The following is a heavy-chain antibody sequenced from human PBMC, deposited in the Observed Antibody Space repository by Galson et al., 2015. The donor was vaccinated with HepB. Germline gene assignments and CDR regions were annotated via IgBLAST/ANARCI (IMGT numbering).Heavy chain of an antibody. CDR3: AGSYGGNFPYYFDY. J-gene: IGHJ4*02. CDR1: GFTFSSYA. V-gene: IGHV3-30-3*01. CDR2: ISYDGSNK. Sequence: SLRLSCAASGFTFSSYAMHWVRQAPGKGLEWVTVISYDGSNKYYADSVKGRFTISRDNSKNTLYLQMSSLRAEDTAVYYCAGSYGGNFPYYFDYWGQGTLVTVSS. D-gene: IGHD4-23*01.